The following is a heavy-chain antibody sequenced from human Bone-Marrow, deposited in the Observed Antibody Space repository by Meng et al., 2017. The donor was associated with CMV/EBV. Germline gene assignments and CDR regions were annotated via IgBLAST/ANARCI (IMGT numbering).Heavy chain of an antibody. CDR1: GFTFSSYW. V-gene: IGHV3-66*01. D-gene: IGHD2-2*01. CDR3: ARDAGYCSSTSCLQPFDY. CDR2: IYSGAST. J-gene: IGHJ4*02. Sequence: GGSLRLSCAASGFTFSSYWMHWVRQAPGKGLEWVSVIYSGASTYYADSVKGRFTISSDNSKNTLYLQMNNLRAEDTAVYYCARDAGYCSSTSCLQPFDYWGQGTLVTVSS.